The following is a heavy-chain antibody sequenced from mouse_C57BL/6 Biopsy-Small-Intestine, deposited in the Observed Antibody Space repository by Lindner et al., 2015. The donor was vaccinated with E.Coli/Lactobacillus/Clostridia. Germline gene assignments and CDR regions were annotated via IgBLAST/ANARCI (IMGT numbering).Heavy chain of an antibody. CDR3: ARGDYFGSSWYFDV. D-gene: IGHD1-1*01. J-gene: IGHJ1*03. CDR1: GYTFTTYW. CDR2: VYPTNGVT. V-gene: IGHV1-53*01. Sequence: VQLQESGTELVKPGASVRLSCKASGYTFTTYWMHWVKQRPGQGLEWIGSVYPTNGVTNYNEKFKSKATLTVDKSSNTAYMQLSSLTSEDSTVYYCARGDYFGSSWYFDVWGTGTTVTVSS.